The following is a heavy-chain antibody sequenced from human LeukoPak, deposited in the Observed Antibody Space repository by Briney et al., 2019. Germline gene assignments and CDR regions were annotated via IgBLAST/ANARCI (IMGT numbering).Heavy chain of an antibody. CDR1: GYTFTGYH. Sequence: GASVKVSCKASGYTFTGYHMHGVRQAPGQGLEWMGWINPNSGGTNYAQKFQGRVTMTRDTSISTAYMELSRLRSDDTAVYYCARDRSPAPGRSYGRGHFDYWGQGTLVTVSS. CDR2: INPNSGGT. V-gene: IGHV1-2*02. D-gene: IGHD5-18*01. CDR3: ARDRSPAPGRSYGRGHFDY. J-gene: IGHJ4*02.